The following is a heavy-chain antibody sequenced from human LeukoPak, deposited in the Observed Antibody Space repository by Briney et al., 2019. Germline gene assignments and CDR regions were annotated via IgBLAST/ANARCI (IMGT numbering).Heavy chain of an antibody. Sequence: GGSLRLSCAASAFTLSRSAMSWVRQAPGGGLEWVSVISGGGGITNYADSVKGRFTISRDDSNNTLSLQMNSLRVEDTAVYYCAKGGSTVTTEDVVDYWGQGTLVTVSS. CDR1: AFTLSRSA. CDR2: ISGGGGIT. V-gene: IGHV3-23*01. D-gene: IGHD4-17*01. J-gene: IGHJ4*02. CDR3: AKGGSTVTTEDVVDY.